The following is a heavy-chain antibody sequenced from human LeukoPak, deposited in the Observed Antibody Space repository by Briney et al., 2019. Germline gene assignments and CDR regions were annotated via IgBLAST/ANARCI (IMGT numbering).Heavy chain of an antibody. Sequence: RGSQKVSCAASGFTFSSYAMSWVRQAPGKGLEWVSAISGSGGSTYYADSVKGRFTISRDNSKNTLYLQMNSLRAEDTAVYYCAKFTRLEDYWGQGTLVTVSS. CDR2: ISGSGGST. CDR1: GFTFSSYA. J-gene: IGHJ4*02. D-gene: IGHD6-25*01. CDR3: AKFTRLEDY. V-gene: IGHV3-23*01.